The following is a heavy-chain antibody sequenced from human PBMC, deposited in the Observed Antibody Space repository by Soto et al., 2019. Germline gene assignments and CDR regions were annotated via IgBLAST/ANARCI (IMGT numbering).Heavy chain of an antibody. CDR3: ASGSAWAPLYYHGMYV. CDR1: GGAFTNYS. CDR2: IIPLHNTS. Sequence: QVHLLQSGAEVKKPGSSLKVSCKVSGGAFTNYSLNWGRHSPGQGLEWLGGIIPLHNTSNYSEKFVGRLSVTADISSSTVYMHWGGLASGDTATYYCASGSAWAPLYYHGMYVWGHGAPVSDSS. V-gene: IGHV1-69*06. D-gene: IGHD7-27*01. J-gene: IGHJ6*02.